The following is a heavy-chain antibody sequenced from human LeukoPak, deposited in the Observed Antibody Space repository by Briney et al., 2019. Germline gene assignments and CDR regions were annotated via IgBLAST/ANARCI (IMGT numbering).Heavy chain of an antibody. V-gene: IGHV7-4-1*02. CDR3: ARDAERLGYCSGGSCYSDY. J-gene: IGHJ4*02. CDR1: GYTFTSYA. CDR2: INTNTGNP. D-gene: IGHD2-15*01. Sequence: GASVKVSCKASGYTFTSYAMNWVRQAPGQGLEWMGWINTNTGNPTYAQGFTGRFVFSLDTSVSTAYLQISSLKAEDTAVYYCARDAERLGYCSGGSCYSDYWGQGTLVTVSS.